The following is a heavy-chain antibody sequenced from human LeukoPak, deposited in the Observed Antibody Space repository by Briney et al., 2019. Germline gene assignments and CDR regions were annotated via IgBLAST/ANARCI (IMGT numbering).Heavy chain of an antibody. J-gene: IGHJ4*02. CDR1: GYNFASYW. CDR3: ARRPAYTKSWFY. D-gene: IGHD6-13*01. Sequence: GESLKISCKGSGYNFASYWSGWVRQMPGKGLECMGIIYPGDSDTKYSPSFQGQVTISADKSINTAYLQWSSLEASDTATYYCARRPAYTKSWFYWGQGTLVTVSS. V-gene: IGHV5-51*01. CDR2: IYPGDSDT.